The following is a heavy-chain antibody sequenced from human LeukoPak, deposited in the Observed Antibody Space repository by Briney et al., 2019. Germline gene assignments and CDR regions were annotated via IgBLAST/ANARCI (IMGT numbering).Heavy chain of an antibody. D-gene: IGHD4-17*01. J-gene: IGHJ4*02. V-gene: IGHV3-33*06. CDR1: GFTFSAYG. CDR3: AKGSSTVTTLTDFDY. CDR2: VWYDGTKK. Sequence: GGSLRLSCAASGFTFSAYGMHWVRQSPSKGLEWVAVVWYDGTKKYYADSVKGRFTISRDNSKNTQYLQMNSLRAEDTAVYYCAKGSSTVTTLTDFDYWGQGTLVTVSS.